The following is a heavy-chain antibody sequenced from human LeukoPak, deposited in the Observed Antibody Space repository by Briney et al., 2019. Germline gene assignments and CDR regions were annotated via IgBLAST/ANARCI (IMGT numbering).Heavy chain of an antibody. Sequence: SETLSLTCAVYGGSFSGYYWSWIRQPPGKGLEWIGEINHSGSTNYNPSLKSRVTISVDTSKNQFSLKLSSVTAADTAVYYCARGRSGSYYHRSPGYYFDYWGQGTLVTVSS. CDR1: GGSFSGYY. CDR3: ARGRSGSYYHRSPGYYFDY. J-gene: IGHJ4*02. CDR2: INHSGST. V-gene: IGHV4-34*01. D-gene: IGHD3-10*01.